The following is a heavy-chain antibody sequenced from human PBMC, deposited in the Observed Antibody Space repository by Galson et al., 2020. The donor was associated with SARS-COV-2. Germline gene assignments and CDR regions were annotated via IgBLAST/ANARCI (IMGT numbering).Heavy chain of an antibody. CDR3: ARESYDSSGYYLAYFDS. V-gene: IGHV4-59*01. J-gene: IGHJ4*02. CDR2: IHHSGST. CDR1: GVSISSYY. D-gene: IGHD3-22*01. Sequence: SETLSLTCTVSGVSISSYYWSWIRQPPGKGLEWIGYIHHSGSTNYNPSLKSRVTISVDTSKNQFSLKLSSVTAADTAVYYCARESYDSSGYYLAYFDSGGQGTLVTVSS.